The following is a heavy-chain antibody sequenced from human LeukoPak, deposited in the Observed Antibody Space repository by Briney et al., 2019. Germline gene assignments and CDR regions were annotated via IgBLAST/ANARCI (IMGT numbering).Heavy chain of an antibody. CDR1: GDSISRYY. Sequence: SETLSLTCTVSGDSISRYYWSWIRQPPGKGLECIGYIYCTGTTNYNPSLKSRVTMSVDTSKNQFSLRLKSVTAADTAVYYCARHTERGQQLADWGQGSLVTVAS. V-gene: IGHV4-59*08. J-gene: IGHJ4*02. CDR2: IYCTGTT. D-gene: IGHD6-13*01. CDR3: ARHTERGQQLAD.